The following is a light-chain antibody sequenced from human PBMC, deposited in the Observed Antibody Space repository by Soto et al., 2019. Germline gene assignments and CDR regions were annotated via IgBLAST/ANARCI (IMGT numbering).Light chain of an antibody. CDR1: QSISSW. CDR2: KAS. J-gene: IGKJ4*01. CDR3: QQLESYPST. Sequence: DIQMTQSPSTLSASVGDRVTITCRASQSISSWLAWYQRKPGKAPKLLIYKASSLESGVPSRFAGSGSGTDFTLTINSLQPEDFATYYCQQLESYPSTFGGGTKVDI. V-gene: IGKV1-5*03.